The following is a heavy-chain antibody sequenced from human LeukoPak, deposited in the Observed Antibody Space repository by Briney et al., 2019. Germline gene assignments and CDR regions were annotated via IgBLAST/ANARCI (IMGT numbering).Heavy chain of an antibody. Sequence: PSQTLSLTCTVSGGSISSGSYYWSWIRQPAGKGLEWIGRIYTSGSTNYNPSLKSRVTISVDTSKNQFSLKLSSVTAADTAVYYWGGGGGGNWYFDLWGRGTLVTVSS. V-gene: IGHV4-61*02. D-gene: IGHD1-26*01. CDR3: GGGGGGNWYFDL. J-gene: IGHJ2*01. CDR1: GGSISSGSYY. CDR2: IYTSGST.